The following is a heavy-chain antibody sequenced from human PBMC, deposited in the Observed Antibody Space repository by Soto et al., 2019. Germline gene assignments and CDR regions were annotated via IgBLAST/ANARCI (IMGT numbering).Heavy chain of an antibody. CDR3: AHGQYYDFWEQSAEYFQH. CDR2: IYWDDDK. D-gene: IGHD3-3*01. V-gene: IGHV2-5*02. Sequence: SGPTLVNPTQTLTLTCTFSGFSLSTSGVGVGWIRQPPGKALEWLALIYWDDDKRYSPSLKSRLTITKDTSKNQVVLTMTNMDPVDTATYYCAHGQYYDFWEQSAEYFQHWGQGTLVTVSS. J-gene: IGHJ1*01. CDR1: GFSLSTSGVG.